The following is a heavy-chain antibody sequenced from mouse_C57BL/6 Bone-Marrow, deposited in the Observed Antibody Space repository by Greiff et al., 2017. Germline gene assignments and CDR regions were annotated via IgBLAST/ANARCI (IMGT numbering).Heavy chain of an antibody. J-gene: IGHJ1*03. Sequence: QVQLQQSGPGLVQPSQSLSITCTVSGFSLTSYGVHWVRQSPGKGLEWLGVIWSGGSTDYNAAFISRLSISKDNSKSHVFFKMNGLQADNTTIYYCARLTGDWYFDVWGTGTTVTVSS. CDR2: IWSGGST. CDR3: ARLTGDWYFDV. D-gene: IGHD4-1*01. V-gene: IGHV2-2*01. CDR1: GFSLTSYG.